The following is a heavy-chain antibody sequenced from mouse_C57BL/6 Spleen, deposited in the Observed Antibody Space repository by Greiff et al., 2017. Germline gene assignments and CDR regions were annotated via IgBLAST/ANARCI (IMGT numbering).Heavy chain of an antibody. CDR3: ARGQLRPAMDY. V-gene: IGHV3-6*01. J-gene: IGHJ4*01. Sequence: EVQRVESGPGLVKPSQSLSLTCSVTGYSITSGYFWNWIRQFPGNILEGMGFISYDGSNNYNPSLKNRISITRDTSKNQFFLKLNSVTTEDTATYYCARGQLRPAMDYWGQGTSVTVSS. CDR2: ISYDGSN. CDR1: GYSITSGYF. D-gene: IGHD3-2*02.